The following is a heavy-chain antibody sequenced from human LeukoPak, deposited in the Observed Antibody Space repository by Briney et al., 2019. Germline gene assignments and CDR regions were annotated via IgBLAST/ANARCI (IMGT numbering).Heavy chain of an antibody. CDR1: GGSISSGGYY. CDR3: ATGTNLIYYFDY. CDR2: IYTSGNT. V-gene: IGHV4-61*02. D-gene: IGHD3/OR15-3a*01. J-gene: IGHJ4*02. Sequence: SETLSLTCTVSGGSISSGGYYWSWIRQPAGKGLEWIGRIYTSGNTNYNPSLKSRATISVDTSKNQFSLELSSVTAADTAVYYCATGTNLIYYFDYWGQGTLVTVSS.